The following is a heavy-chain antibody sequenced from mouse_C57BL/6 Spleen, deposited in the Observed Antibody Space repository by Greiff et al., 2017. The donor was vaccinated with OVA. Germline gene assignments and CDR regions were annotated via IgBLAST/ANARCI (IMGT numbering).Heavy chain of an antibody. CDR1: GYSITSGYY. CDR3: ARAGSGGDYFDY. J-gene: IGHJ2*01. CDR2: ISYDGSN. V-gene: IGHV3-6*01. Sequence: EVQLQESGPGLVKPSQSLSLTCSVTGYSITSGYYWNWIRQFPGNKLEWMGYISYDGSNNYNPSLKNRNSITRDTSKNQFFLKLNSVTTEDTATYYCARAGSGGDYFDYWGQGTTLTVSS.